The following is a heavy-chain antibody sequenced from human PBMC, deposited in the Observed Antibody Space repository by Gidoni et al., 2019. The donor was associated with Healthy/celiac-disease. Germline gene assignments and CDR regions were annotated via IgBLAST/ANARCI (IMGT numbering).Heavy chain of an antibody. Sequence: QVQLQQWGAGLLKPSETRSLTRPVYGGSLSGYYWSWIRQPPGKGLEWIGEINHSGSTNYNPSLKSRVTISVDTSKNQFSLKLSSVTAADTAVYYCARGEVKLVRSTLYYYYGMDVWGQGTTVTVSS. D-gene: IGHD6-13*01. J-gene: IGHJ6*02. CDR3: ARGEVKLVRSTLYYYYGMDV. V-gene: IGHV4-34*01. CDR2: INHSGST. CDR1: GGSLSGYY.